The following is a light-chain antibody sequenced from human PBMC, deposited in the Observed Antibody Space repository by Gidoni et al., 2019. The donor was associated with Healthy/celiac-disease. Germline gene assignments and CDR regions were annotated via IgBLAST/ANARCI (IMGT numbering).Light chain of an antibody. J-gene: IGLJ3*02. CDR2: GNS. V-gene: IGLV1-40*01. Sequence: QSVLTQPPSVSGAPGQRVTISCTGSSSNIGAGYAVHWYQQLPGTAPKLLIYGNSNRPSGVPDRFSGSKSGTSASLAITGLQAEDEADYYCQSYDSSLSGSWVFGGGTNLTVL. CDR1: SSNIGAGYA. CDR3: QSYDSSLSGSWV.